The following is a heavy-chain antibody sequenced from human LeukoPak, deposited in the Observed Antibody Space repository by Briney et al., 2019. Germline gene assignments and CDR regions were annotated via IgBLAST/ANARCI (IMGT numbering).Heavy chain of an antibody. CDR1: RFTFSNYW. J-gene: IGHJ3*02. D-gene: IGHD3-9*01. CDR3: ARDILTGYSTKGAFDI. CDR2: IKKDGGET. V-gene: IGHV3-7*03. Sequence: GGSLRLSCVASRFTFSNYWMTWVRQAPGKGLERVANIKKDGGETYYMESVKGRFTISRDNARNSLYLQMNSLRAEDTAVYYCARDILTGYSTKGAFDIWGQGTMVTVSS.